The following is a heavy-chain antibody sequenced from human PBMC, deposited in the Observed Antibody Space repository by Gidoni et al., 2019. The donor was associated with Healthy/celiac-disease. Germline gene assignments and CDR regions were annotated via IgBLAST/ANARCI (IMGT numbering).Heavy chain of an antibody. Sequence: QVQLVESGGGVVQPGRSLRLSCAASGFTFSSYAMHWVRQAPGKGLEWVAVISYDGSNKYYADSVKGRFTISRDNSKNTLYLQMNSLRAEDTAVYYCARDSVGVALDYWGQGTLVTVSS. CDR1: GFTFSSYA. CDR3: ARDSVGVALDY. CDR2: ISYDGSNK. J-gene: IGHJ4*02. V-gene: IGHV3-30-3*01. D-gene: IGHD3-3*01.